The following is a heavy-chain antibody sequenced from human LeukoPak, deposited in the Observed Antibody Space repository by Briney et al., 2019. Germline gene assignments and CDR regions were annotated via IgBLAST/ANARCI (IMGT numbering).Heavy chain of an antibody. CDR1: GFTFDDYG. D-gene: IGHD1-26*01. Sequence: GGSLRLSCAASGFTFDDYGMNWVRQVPGKGLELVAGINWSGGTKDYADSVKGRFIISRDNANNSLYLQMTGLRAEDTAFYYCARYRGRVGAAVYWGQGTLVTVSS. CDR3: ARYRGRVGAAVY. J-gene: IGHJ4*02. V-gene: IGHV3-20*04. CDR2: INWSGGTK.